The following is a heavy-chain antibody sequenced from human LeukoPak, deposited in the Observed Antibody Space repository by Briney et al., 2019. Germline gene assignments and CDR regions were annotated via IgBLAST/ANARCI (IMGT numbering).Heavy chain of an antibody. J-gene: IGHJ6*02. Sequence: GGSLRLSCAASGFTFSSYAMSWVRQAPGKGLEWVSAISGSGGSTYYADSVKGRFTISRDNSKNTLYLQMSSLRAEDTAVYYCAKHGGGKDIVVVVAASDYGMDVWGQGTTVTVSS. V-gene: IGHV3-23*01. CDR1: GFTFSSYA. D-gene: IGHD2-15*01. CDR2: ISGSGGST. CDR3: AKHGGGKDIVVVVAASDYGMDV.